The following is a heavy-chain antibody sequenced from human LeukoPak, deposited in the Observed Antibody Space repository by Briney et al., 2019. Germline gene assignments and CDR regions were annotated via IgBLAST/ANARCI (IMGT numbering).Heavy chain of an antibody. J-gene: IGHJ4*02. CDR1: GFTFSSYV. CDR2: ISGSGGNT. V-gene: IGHV3-23*01. Sequence: GGSLRLSCAASGFTFSSYVMSWVRQAPGRGLEWVSAISGSGGNTYYADSVKGRFTISRDNSKNTLYLQMNSLRAEDTALYYCARHYYYASGNYLDYWGQGTLVTVSS. D-gene: IGHD3-10*01. CDR3: ARHYYYASGNYLDY.